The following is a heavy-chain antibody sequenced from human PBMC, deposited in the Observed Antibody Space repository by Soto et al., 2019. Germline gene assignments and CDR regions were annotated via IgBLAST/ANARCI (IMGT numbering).Heavy chain of an antibody. CDR2: TYYRSKWYN. D-gene: IGHD2-21*01. CDR1: GDSVSSNSAA. Sequence: PSQTLSLTCAISGDSVSSNSAAWTWIRQSPSRGLEWLGRTYYRSKWYNDYAPSVKSRITFNPDTSKNQFSLQLSSVTPEDAAVYFCARVERVSGMDFWGQGTTVTVSS. CDR3: ARVERVSGMDF. J-gene: IGHJ6*02. V-gene: IGHV6-1*01.